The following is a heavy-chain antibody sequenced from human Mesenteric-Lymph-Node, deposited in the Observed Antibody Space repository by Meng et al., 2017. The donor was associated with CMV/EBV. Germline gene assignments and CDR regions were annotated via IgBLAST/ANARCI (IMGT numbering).Heavy chain of an antibody. CDR3: ANSVWG. D-gene: IGHD1-26*01. Sequence: GGSLRLSCAASGFSFSSYGMSWVRQAPGKGLEWVSGIRGSGGTTDYTDSVKGRFTISRDNSKNTLYLQMSSLRVEDTAIYYCANSVWGWGQGTLVTVSS. CDR2: IRGSGGTT. V-gene: IGHV3-23*01. CDR1: GFSFSSYG. J-gene: IGHJ4*02.